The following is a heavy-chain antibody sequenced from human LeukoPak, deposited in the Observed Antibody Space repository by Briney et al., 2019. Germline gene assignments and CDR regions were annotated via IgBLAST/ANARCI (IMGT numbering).Heavy chain of an antibody. CDR3: ARDTRTMTAVTRRQHYYYGLDV. CDR1: GYTFTNYY. V-gene: IGHV1-46*01. Sequence: ASVGVSCKASGYTFTNYYLHWVRQAPGHGLEWMAIINPSDGGTYYEQKLQGRVTVTRDTSTSTVYMELSSLRSEDTAVYYCARDTRTMTAVTRRQHYYYGLDVWGQGTTVTVSS. CDR2: INPSDGGT. J-gene: IGHJ6*02. D-gene: IGHD4-17*01.